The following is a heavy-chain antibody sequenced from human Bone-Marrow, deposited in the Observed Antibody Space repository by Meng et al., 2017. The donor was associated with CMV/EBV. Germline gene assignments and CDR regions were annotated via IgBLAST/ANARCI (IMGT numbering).Heavy chain of an antibody. CDR3: ARRATVTARYWYFDL. J-gene: IGHJ2*01. D-gene: IGHD4-11*01. V-gene: IGHV4-34*01. CDR2: INHSGST. CDR1: GGSFSGYY. Sequence: SETLSLTCAVYGGSFSGYYWSWIRQPPGKGLEWIGEINHSGSTNYNPSLKSRVTISVDTSKNQFSLKLSSVTAADTAVYYCARRATVTARYWYFDLWGRGTLVTVS.